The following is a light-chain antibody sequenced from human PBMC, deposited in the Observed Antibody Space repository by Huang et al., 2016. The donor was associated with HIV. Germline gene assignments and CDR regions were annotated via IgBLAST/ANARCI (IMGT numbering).Light chain of an antibody. Sequence: DIEMTQSPSSVSASVGARVTITCRASQLISTWLAWYQQKPGKAPNLLIYGASSLQSGVPSRVSGSGSGTDVTLTSSGLQHEDFATYYCQQAHSFPLTFGGGTKVEIK. J-gene: IGKJ4*01. CDR2: GAS. CDR3: QQAHSFPLT. V-gene: IGKV1-12*01. CDR1: QLISTW.